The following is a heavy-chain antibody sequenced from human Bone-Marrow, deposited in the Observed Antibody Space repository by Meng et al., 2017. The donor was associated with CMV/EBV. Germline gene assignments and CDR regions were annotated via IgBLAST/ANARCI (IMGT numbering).Heavy chain of an antibody. V-gene: IGHV4-34*01. CDR2: INHSGST. Sequence: QVQLQRGCEVLLKPSETLSLTCAVYGGSFSGYYWSWIRQPPGKGLEWIGEINHSGSTNYNPSLKSRVTISVDTSKNQFSLKLSSVTAADTAVYYCARGVDYYDSSGYYYWGQGTLVTVSS. D-gene: IGHD3-22*01. CDR3: ARGVDYYDSSGYYY. CDR1: GGSFSGYY. J-gene: IGHJ4*02.